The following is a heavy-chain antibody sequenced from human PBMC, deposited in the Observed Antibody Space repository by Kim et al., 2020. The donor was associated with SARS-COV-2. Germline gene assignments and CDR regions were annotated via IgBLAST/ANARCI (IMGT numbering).Heavy chain of an antibody. D-gene: IGHD1-26*01. J-gene: IGHJ4*02. V-gene: IGHV3-48*02. CDR3: TGRVDAYPL. CDR1: GFTFSSCS. CDR2: ISSSSSSGM. Sequence: GGSLRLSCAASGFTFSSCSMLWVRQAPGKGLEWVSFISSSSSSGMYYADSVRGRFTISRDNTKNSLYLQMNSLRDEDTADYYSTGRVDAYPLWGGGTLVT.